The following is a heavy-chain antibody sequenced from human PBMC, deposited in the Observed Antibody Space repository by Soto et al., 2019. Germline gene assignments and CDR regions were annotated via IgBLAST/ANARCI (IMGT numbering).Heavy chain of an antibody. CDR2: INPNSGGT. J-gene: IGHJ6*02. CDR1: GYTFTGYY. Sequence: ASVKVSCKASGYTFTGYYMHWVRQAPGQGLEWMGWINPNSGGTNYAQKFQGWVTMTRDTSISTAYMELSRLRSDDTAVYYCAREGGSYYGMDVWGHGTTVTVSS. D-gene: IGHD1-26*01. CDR3: AREGGSYYGMDV. V-gene: IGHV1-2*04.